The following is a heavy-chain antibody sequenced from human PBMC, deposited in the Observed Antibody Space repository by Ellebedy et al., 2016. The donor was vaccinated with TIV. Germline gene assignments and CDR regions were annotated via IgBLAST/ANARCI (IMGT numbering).Heavy chain of an antibody. CDR2: ISSSSNTI. D-gene: IGHD1-26*01. J-gene: IGHJ4*02. CDR3: ARGGAGFDSMNRELSFDS. Sequence: GESLKISXAASGFTFSDYSMNWVRQAPGKGLEWVSYISSSSNTIYYADSVKGRFTISRDDAENSLYLQMNSLRDEDTAVYYCARGGAGFDSMNRELSFDSWGQGTLVTVSS. CDR1: GFTFSDYS. V-gene: IGHV3-48*02.